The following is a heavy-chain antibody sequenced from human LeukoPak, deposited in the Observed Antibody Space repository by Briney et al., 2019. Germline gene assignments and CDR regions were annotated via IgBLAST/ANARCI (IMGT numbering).Heavy chain of an antibody. CDR1: GGSISSSSYY. CDR2: IYYSGST. D-gene: IGHD5-18*01. Sequence: IPSETLSLTCTVSGGSISSSSYYWGWIRQPPGKGLEWIGSIYYSGSTYYNPSLKSRVTISVDTSKNQFSLKLSSVTAADTAVYYCARRIQLWHGFDYWGQGTLVTVSS. V-gene: IGHV4-39*01. CDR3: ARRIQLWHGFDY. J-gene: IGHJ4*02.